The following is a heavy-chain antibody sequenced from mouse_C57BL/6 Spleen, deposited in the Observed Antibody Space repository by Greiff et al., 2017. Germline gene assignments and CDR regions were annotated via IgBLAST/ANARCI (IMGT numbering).Heavy chain of an antibody. J-gene: IGHJ3*01. CDR3: ASPDYYGSIRFAY. D-gene: IGHD1-1*01. CDR1: GFSLTSYG. V-gene: IGHV2-6*01. CDR2: IWGVGST. Sequence: VKVVESGPGLVAPSQSLSITCTVSGFSLTSYGVDWVRQSPGKGLEWLGVIWGVGSTNYNSALKSRLSISKDNSKSQVFLKMNSLQTDDTAMYYCASPDYYGSIRFAYWGQGTLVTVSA.